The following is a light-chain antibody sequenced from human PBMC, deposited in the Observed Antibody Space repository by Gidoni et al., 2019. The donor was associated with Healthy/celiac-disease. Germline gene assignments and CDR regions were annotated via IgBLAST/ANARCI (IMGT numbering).Light chain of an antibody. CDR3: QQSYSTPYT. J-gene: IGKJ2*01. CDR2: AAS. Sequence: DLQMTQSPSSLSASVGDRVTITCRASQSISSYLNWYQQKPGKAPKLLIYAASSLQSGVPSRFSGSGSGTDFTLTSSSLQPEDFATYYCQQSYSTPYTFXXXTKLEIK. CDR1: QSISSY. V-gene: IGKV1-39*01.